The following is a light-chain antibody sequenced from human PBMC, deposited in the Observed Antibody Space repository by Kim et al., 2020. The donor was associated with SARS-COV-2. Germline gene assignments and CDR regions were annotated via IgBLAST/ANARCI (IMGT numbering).Light chain of an antibody. V-gene: IGKV1-5*03. CDR3: QQYGGYSWT. Sequence: DIQMTQSPSTLSASVGDRVTITCRASQSISSWLAWYQQKPGKAPKLLIYKASSLESGVPSRFSGSGSETEFTLTISSLQPDDFATYYCQQYGGYSWTFGQGTKVDSK. CDR2: KAS. J-gene: IGKJ1*01. CDR1: QSISSW.